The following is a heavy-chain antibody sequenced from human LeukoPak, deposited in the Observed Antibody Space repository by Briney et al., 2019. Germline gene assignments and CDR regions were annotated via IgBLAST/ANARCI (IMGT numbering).Heavy chain of an antibody. D-gene: IGHD5-18*01. J-gene: IGHJ4*02. CDR2: ISTYNAYT. CDR3: ARQVDTTMALPDY. Sequence: ASVKVSCKASGYTFTNSGISWVRQAPRQGLEWMGWISTYNAYTIYAQKLQGRVTMTTDTSTTTASMELRSLRPDDTAIYYCARQVDTTMALPDYWGQGTLVTVSS. V-gene: IGHV1-18*01. CDR1: GYTFTNSG.